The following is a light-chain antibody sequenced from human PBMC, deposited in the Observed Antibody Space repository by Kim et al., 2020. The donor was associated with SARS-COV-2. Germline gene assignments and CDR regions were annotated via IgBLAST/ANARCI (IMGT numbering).Light chain of an antibody. Sequence: IQLTQSPPSLPASVGDRVTITCRASQGISSYLAWYQQKPGAAPKLLIYAASTLQRGVPSRFSGSGSGTDFTLTISSLQPEDFATYFRQQVNGYPWTFGQGTKVDIK. V-gene: IGKV1-9*01. CDR1: QGISSY. CDR3: QQVNGYPWT. CDR2: AAS. J-gene: IGKJ1*01.